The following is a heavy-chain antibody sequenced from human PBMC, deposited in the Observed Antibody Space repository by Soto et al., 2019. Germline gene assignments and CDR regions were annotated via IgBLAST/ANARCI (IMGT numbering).Heavy chain of an antibody. D-gene: IGHD3-3*01. CDR1: GYTFTGYY. CDR2: INPNRGGT. V-gene: IGHV1-2*04. Sequence: ASVKVSCKASGYTFTGYYMHWVRQAPGKGLEWMGWINPNRGGTNYAQKFQGWGTMTRDTSISTAYMELSRLRSDVTAVYYCARGGRYYDFWCGSIGMDVWGQGTTVTVSS. CDR3: ARGGRYYDFWCGSIGMDV. J-gene: IGHJ6*02.